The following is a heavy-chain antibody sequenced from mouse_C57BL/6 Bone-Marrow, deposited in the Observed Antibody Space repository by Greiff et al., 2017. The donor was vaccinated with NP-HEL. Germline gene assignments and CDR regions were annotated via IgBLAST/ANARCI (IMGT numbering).Heavy chain of an antibody. D-gene: IGHD2-1*01. CDR1: GYTFTSYW. CDR2: IHPNSGST. J-gene: IGHJ4*01. CDR3: AREGIYYGNYYAMDY. V-gene: IGHV1-64*01. Sequence: QVQLQQPGAELVKPGASVKLSCKASGYTFTSYWMHWVKQRPGQGLEWIGMIHPNSGSTNYNEKFKSKATLTVDKSSSTPYMQLSSLTSEDSAVYYCAREGIYYGNYYAMDYWGQGTSVTVSS.